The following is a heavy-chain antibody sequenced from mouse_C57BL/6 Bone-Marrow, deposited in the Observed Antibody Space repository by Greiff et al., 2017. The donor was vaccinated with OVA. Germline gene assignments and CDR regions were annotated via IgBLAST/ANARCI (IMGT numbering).Heavy chain of an antibody. CDR3: ARGGKWLLAWFAY. J-gene: IGHJ3*01. V-gene: IGHV1-55*01. D-gene: IGHD2-3*01. Sequence: QVQLQQPGAELVKPGASVKMSCKASGYTFTSYWITWVKQRPGQGLEWIGDIYPGSGSTNYNEKFKSKATLTVDTSSSTAYMQLSSLTSEDSAVYYCARGGKWLLAWFAYWGQGTLVTVSA. CDR1: GYTFTSYW. CDR2: IYPGSGST.